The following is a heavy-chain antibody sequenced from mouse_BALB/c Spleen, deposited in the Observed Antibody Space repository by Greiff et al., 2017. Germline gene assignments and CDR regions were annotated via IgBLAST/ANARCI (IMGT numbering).Heavy chain of an antibody. V-gene: IGHV1S137*01. CDR1: GYSLTDYA. D-gene: IGHD2-2*01. Sequence: VQLQQSGAELVGPGVSVKISCKGSGYSLTDYAMHWVQQSHAKSLEWIGVISTYYGDASYNQKFKGKATMTVDKSSSTADMELARLTSEDSAIYYCARRGYGYDDAMDYWGQGTSGTVSS. J-gene: IGHJ4*01. CDR2: ISTYYGDA. CDR3: ARRGYGYDDAMDY.